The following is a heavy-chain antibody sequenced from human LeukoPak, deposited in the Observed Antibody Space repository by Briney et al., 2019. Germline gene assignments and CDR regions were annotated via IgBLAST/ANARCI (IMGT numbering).Heavy chain of an antibody. Sequence: SVKVSCKASGGTFSSYAISWVRQAPGQGLEWMGGIIPIFGTANYAQKFQGRVTITTDESTSTAYMELSSLRSEDTAVYYCTRSGGSVDYYYYMDVWGKGTTVTVSS. CDR2: IIPIFGTA. CDR3: TRSGGSVDYYYYMDV. V-gene: IGHV1-69*05. D-gene: IGHD2-15*01. CDR1: GGTFSSYA. J-gene: IGHJ6*03.